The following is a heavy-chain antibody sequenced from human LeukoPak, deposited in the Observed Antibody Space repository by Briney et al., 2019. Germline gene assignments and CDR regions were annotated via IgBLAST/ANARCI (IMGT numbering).Heavy chain of an antibody. D-gene: IGHD2-2*01. Sequence: ASVKVSCKASGYTFTGYYMRWVRQAPGQGLEWMGWINPNSGGTNYAQKFQGRVTMTRDTSISTAYMELSRLRSDDTAVYDCARDGGNQLLPDAFDIWGQGTMVTVSS. V-gene: IGHV1-2*02. CDR3: ARDGGNQLLPDAFDI. CDR1: GYTFTGYY. J-gene: IGHJ3*02. CDR2: INPNSGGT.